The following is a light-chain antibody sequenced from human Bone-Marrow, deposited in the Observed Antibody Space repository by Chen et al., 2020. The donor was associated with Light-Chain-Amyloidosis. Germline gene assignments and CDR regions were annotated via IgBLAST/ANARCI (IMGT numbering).Light chain of an antibody. CDR3: QSYDSSLSGSGV. J-gene: IGLJ3*02. CDR1: SSNIGAGYD. Sequence: QSVLTQPPSVSGAPGQRVTISCPGSSSNIGAGYDVHWYQQLPGTAPKPRIYGNNNRPAGVPDRFSGSKSGTSASLAITGLQAEDQGDYYCQSYDSSLSGSGVFGGGTKLTVL. CDR2: GNN. V-gene: IGLV1-40*01.